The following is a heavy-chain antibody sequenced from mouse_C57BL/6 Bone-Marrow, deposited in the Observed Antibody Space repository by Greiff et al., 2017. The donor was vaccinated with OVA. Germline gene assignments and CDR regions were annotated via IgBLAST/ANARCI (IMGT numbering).Heavy chain of an antibody. J-gene: IGHJ1*03. V-gene: IGHV7-1*01. CDR3: ARDDYYWYFDV. Sequence: EVQVVESGGGLVQSGRSLRLSCATSGFTFSDFYMEWVRQAPGKGLECIAASRNKANDYTTEYSASVKGRFIVSRDTSQSILYLQMNALRAEDTAIYYCARDDYYWYFDVWGTGTTVTVSS. CDR2: SRNKANDYTT. CDR1: GFTFSDFY.